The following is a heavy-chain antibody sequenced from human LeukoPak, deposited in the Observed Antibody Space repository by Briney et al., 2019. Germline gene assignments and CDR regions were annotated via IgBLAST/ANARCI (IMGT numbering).Heavy chain of an antibody. V-gene: IGHV3-7*04. CDR1: GFTFSSYA. D-gene: IGHD5-12*01. CDR3: ARGGYSFDY. J-gene: IGHJ4*02. Sequence: PGGSLRLSCAASGFTFSSYAMSWVRQAPGKGLEWVARLHADGVEQYYVDSVKGRFTMSRDNAENSLYLQMNSLRVEDTAVYYCARGGYSFDYLGQGTLVTVSS. CDR2: LHADGVEQ.